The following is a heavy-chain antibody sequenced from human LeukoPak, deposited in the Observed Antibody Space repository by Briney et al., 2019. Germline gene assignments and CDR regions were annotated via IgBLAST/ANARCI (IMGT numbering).Heavy chain of an antibody. CDR2: IWSDGTNR. D-gene: IGHD4-11*01. V-gene: IGHV3-33*03. CDR3: ATEDQRGFDYSNSLQY. J-gene: IGHJ4*02. CDR1: GFIFSHYA. Sequence: GGSLRLSCAASGFIFSHYALHWVRQAPGKGLEWVAVIWSDGTNRYYGDSMKGRFSISRDDSQRRVFLQMNNLRADDTAVYYSATEDQRGFDYSNSLQYWGQGALVTVSS.